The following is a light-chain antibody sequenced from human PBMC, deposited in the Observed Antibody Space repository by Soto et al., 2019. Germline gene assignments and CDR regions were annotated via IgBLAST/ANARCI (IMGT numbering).Light chain of an antibody. J-gene: IGKJ2*01. CDR1: QSVSRY. CDR2: DAS. Sequence: EIVLTQSPATLSLSPGERATLSSRASQSVSRYLAWYQQKPGQAPRLHIYDASNRATGIPARFSGSGSGRDCTRTLLSLEPEDFAGYYSQHRSNWPPDTVGQGTKQEIK. V-gene: IGKV3-11*02. CDR3: QHRSNWPPDT.